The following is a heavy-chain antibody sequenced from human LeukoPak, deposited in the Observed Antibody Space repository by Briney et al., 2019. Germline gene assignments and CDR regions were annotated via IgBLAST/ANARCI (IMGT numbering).Heavy chain of an antibody. CDR3: ARGCKVAATQGPYYYYYYMDV. J-gene: IGHJ6*03. CDR1: GYTFTSYY. V-gene: IGHV1-46*01. CDR2: INPSGGST. Sequence: ASVKVSCKASGYTFTSYYMHWVRQPPGQGLEWMGIINPSGGSTSYAQKFQGRVTMTRDMSTSTVYMELSSLRSEDTAVYYCARGCKVAATQGPYYYYYYMDVRGKGTTVTVSS. D-gene: IGHD2-15*01.